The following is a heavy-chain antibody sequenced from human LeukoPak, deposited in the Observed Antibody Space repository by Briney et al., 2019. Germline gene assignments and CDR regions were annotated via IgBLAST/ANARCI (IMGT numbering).Heavy chain of an antibody. D-gene: IGHD5-12*01. J-gene: IGHJ6*02. V-gene: IGHV3-21*04. Sequence: GGSLRLSCAASGFTFSSYSMNWVRQAPGKGLEWVSSISSSSSYIYYADSVKGRFTISRDNAKNSLYLQMNSLRAEDTAVYYRARGYSGYDFPYYYGMDVWGQGTTVTVSS. CDR3: ARGYSGYDFPYYYGMDV. CDR1: GFTFSSYS. CDR2: ISSSSSYI.